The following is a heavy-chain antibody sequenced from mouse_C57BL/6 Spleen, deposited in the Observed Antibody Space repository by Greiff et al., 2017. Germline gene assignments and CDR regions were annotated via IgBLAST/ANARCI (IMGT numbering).Heavy chain of an antibody. D-gene: IGHD3-2*02. CDR1: GYAFSSSW. Sequence: VQLQQSGPELVKPGASVKISCKASGYAFSSSWMNWVKQRPGKGLEWIGRIYPGDGDTNYNGKFKGKATLTADKSSSTAYMQLSSLTSEDSAVYFSARGTAQARFAYWGQGTLVTVSA. V-gene: IGHV1-82*01. J-gene: IGHJ3*01. CDR3: ARGTAQARFAY. CDR2: IYPGDGDT.